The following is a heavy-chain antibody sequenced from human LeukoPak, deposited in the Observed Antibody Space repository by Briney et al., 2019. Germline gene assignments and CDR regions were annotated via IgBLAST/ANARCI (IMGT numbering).Heavy chain of an antibody. J-gene: IGHJ5*02. CDR1: SGSISNSNYY. D-gene: IGHD3-10*01. CDR3: ARLNGVRGVIKNWFDP. V-gene: IGHV4-39*07. CDR2: IFYDGSP. Sequence: SETLSLTCTVSSGSISNSNYYWGWIRQPPGKGLEWIGSIFYDGSPNYNPSLKSRVTISVDTSKNQFSLKLSSVTAADTAVYYCARLNGVRGVIKNWFDPWGQGTLVTVSS.